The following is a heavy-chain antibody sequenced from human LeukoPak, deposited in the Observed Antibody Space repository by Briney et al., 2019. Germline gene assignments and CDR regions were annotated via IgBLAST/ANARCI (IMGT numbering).Heavy chain of an antibody. CDR1: GGSISSYY. V-gene: IGHV4-34*01. J-gene: IGHJ6*02. CDR2: INHSGST. D-gene: IGHD6-13*01. Sequence: PSETLSLTCTVSGGSISSYYWSWIRQPPGKGLEWIGEINHSGSTNYNPSLKSRVTISVDTSKNQFSLKLSSVTAADTAVYYCASSSWNYYYGMDVWGQGTTVTVSS. CDR3: ASSSWNYYYGMDV.